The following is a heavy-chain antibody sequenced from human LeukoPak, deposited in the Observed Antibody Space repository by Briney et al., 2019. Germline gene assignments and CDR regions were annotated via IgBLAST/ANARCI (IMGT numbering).Heavy chain of an antibody. Sequence: GSLRLSCAASGFIFSTYSMSLVRQAPGEGLEWVSYISGSSDAIYYADSVKGRFTISRDNAKNSLYLQMNSLRDEDTAVYYCARYFGDPQGMDVWGQGTTVTVSS. J-gene: IGHJ6*02. V-gene: IGHV3-48*02. CDR2: ISGSSDAI. CDR1: GFIFSTYS. CDR3: ARYFGDPQGMDV. D-gene: IGHD3-10*01.